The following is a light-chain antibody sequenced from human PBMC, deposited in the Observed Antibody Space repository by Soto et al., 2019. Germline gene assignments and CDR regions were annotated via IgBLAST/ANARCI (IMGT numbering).Light chain of an antibody. CDR3: CSYAGSYTYV. CDR2: DVS. J-gene: IGLJ1*01. V-gene: IGLV2-11*01. CDR1: SSDVGGYNY. Sequence: QSALTQPRSVSGSPGQSVTISCTGTSSDVGGYNYVSWYQQHPGKAPKVMIYDVSKRPAGVPDRISGSKSGNTASLTISGLQAEDEADYYCCSYAGSYTYVFGTGTKLTVL.